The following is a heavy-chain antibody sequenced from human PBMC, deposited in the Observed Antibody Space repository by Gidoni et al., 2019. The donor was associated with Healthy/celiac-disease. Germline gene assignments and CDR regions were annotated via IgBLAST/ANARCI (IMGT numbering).Heavy chain of an antibody. Sequence: EVQLVESGGGLVKPGGSLRLSCAASGFTFSSYSMNWVRQAPGKGLEWVSSISSSSSYIYYADSVKGRFTISRDNAKNSLYLQMNSLRAEDTAVYYCARDGSGYDFAFVGYFDYWGQGTLVTVSS. D-gene: IGHD5-12*01. CDR2: ISSSSSYI. V-gene: IGHV3-21*01. CDR3: ARDGSGYDFAFVGYFDY. J-gene: IGHJ4*02. CDR1: GFTFSSYS.